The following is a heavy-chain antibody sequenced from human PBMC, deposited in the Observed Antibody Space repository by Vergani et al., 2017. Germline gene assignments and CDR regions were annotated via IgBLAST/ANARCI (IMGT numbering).Heavy chain of an antibody. V-gene: IGHV4-39*01. CDR3: ASPEYSSSADERAFDF. CDR1: GGSISSSSYY. J-gene: IGHJ3*01. Sequence: QLQLQESGPGLVKPSETLSLTCTVSGGSISSSSYYWGWIRQPPGKGLEWIGSIYYSGSTYYNPSLKSRVTISVDTSKNQFSLKLSSVTAADTAVYYCASPEYSSSADERAFDFWGQGTMVTVSS. D-gene: IGHD6-6*01. CDR2: IYYSGST.